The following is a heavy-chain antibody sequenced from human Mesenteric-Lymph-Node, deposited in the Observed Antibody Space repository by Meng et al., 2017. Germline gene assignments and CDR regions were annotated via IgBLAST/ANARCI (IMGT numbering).Heavy chain of an antibody. D-gene: IGHD4-23*01. CDR1: GFTFSSYG. Sequence: GESLKISCAASGFTFSSYGMHWVRQAPGKGLEWVAVIWYDGSNKYYADSVKGRFTISRDNSKNTLYLQMNSLRAEDTAVYYCARDADYGGNSGDVPGLDYWGQGTLVTVSS. J-gene: IGHJ4*02. V-gene: IGHV3-33*01. CDR3: ARDADYGGNSGDVPGLDY. CDR2: IWYDGSNK.